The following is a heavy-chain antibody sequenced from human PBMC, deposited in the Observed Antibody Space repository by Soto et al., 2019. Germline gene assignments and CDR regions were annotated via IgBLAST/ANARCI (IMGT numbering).Heavy chain of an antibody. Sequence: GGSLRLSCAASGFTFSSYGMNWVRQAPGKGLEWVSSISSSSSYIYYADSVKGRFTISRDNAKNSLYLQMNSLRAEDTAVYYCASSILYYYDSSGYYYDDYWGQGTLVTVSS. CDR1: GFTFSSYG. CDR3: ASSILYYYDSSGYYYDDY. J-gene: IGHJ4*02. V-gene: IGHV3-21*01. CDR2: ISSSSSYI. D-gene: IGHD3-22*01.